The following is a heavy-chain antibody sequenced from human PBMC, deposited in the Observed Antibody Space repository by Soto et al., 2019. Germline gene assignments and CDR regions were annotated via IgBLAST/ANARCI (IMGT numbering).Heavy chain of an antibody. D-gene: IGHD2-2*01. CDR2: INPNSGGT. CDR1: GYTFTGYY. Sequence: QVQLVQSGAEVKKPGASVKVSCKASGYTFTGYYMHWVRQAPGQGLEWMGWINPNSGGTNYAQKFQGRVTMTRDTSISTAYMGLSRRGSDDTAVYYCARGGGAVVVPAATPYYYYYGMDVWGQGTTVTVSS. V-gene: IGHV1-2*02. CDR3: ARGGGAVVVPAATPYYYYYGMDV. J-gene: IGHJ6*02.